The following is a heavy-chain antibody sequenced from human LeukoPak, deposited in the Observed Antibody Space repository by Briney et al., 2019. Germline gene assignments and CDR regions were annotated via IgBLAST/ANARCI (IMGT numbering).Heavy chain of an antibody. V-gene: IGHV3-23*01. CDR3: AKRDGYNRYGDY. CDR1: GFNFNNYA. D-gene: IGHD5-24*01. J-gene: IGHJ4*02. CDR2: ISDGGGST. Sequence: GGSLRLSCAASGFNFNNYAMTWVRQAPGKGLEWVSLISDGGGSTYSADSVKGRFTISRDNSKNTLYLQMNSLRAEDTAVYYCAKRDGYNRYGDYWGQGTLVTVSS.